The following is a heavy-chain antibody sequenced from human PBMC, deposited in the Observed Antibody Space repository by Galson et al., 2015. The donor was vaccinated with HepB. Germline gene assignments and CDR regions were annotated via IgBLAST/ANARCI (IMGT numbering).Heavy chain of an antibody. CDR1: GFSVSDYT. J-gene: IGHJ4*02. CDR2: ISSDINYI. D-gene: IGHD7-27*01. Sequence: SLRLSCAVSGFSVSDYTMNWVRQAPGKGLEWVSSISSDINYIYYADSVKGRFTISRDNSNNLVYLQMNSLRADDTAVYYCARDLRLGSLTSYWGQGTLVLVSS. V-gene: IGHV3-21*06. CDR3: ARDLRLGSLTSY.